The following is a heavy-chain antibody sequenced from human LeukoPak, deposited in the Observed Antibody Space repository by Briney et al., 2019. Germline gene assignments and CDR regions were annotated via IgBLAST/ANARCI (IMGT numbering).Heavy chain of an antibody. V-gene: IGHV4-38-2*02. Sequence: SPETLSLTCTVSGYSISSGHYWGWIRQPPGKGLEWIGSMYHSGSTYYNPPLKSRVTISEDTSKNQFSLKLRSVTAADTAVYYCARGPRFGELLWHWFDPWGQGTLVTVSS. J-gene: IGHJ5*02. CDR2: MYHSGST. CDR3: ARGPRFGELLWHWFDP. CDR1: GYSISSGHY. D-gene: IGHD3-10*01.